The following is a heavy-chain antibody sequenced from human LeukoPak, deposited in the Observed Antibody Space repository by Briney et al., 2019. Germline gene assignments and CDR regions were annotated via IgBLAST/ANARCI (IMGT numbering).Heavy chain of an antibody. CDR3: AKAAILTRTYYFDY. D-gene: IGHD3-9*01. J-gene: IGHJ4*02. Sequence: GRSLRLSCAASGFTFSSYGMHWVRQAPGKWLEWVAVISYDGSNKYYADSVKGRFTISRDNSKNTLYLQMNSLRAEDTAVYYCAKAAILTRTYYFDYWGQGTLVTVSS. CDR2: ISYDGSNK. V-gene: IGHV3-30*18. CDR1: GFTFSSYG.